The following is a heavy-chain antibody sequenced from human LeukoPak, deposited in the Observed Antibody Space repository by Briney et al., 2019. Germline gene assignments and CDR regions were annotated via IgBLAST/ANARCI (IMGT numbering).Heavy chain of an antibody. J-gene: IGHJ5*02. CDR3: ARFTPQGYGWGGYNRFDP. D-gene: IGHD3-16*01. V-gene: IGHV4-34*01. CDR1: GGSFSGYY. CDR2: INDSGST. Sequence: SETLSLTCGVYGGSFSGYYWSWIRQPPGKGLEWIGEINDSGSTNYNPSLKSRATISVDTSKNQFSPNLTSVTAADTAVYYCARFTPQGYGWGGYNRFDPWGQGTLVTVSS.